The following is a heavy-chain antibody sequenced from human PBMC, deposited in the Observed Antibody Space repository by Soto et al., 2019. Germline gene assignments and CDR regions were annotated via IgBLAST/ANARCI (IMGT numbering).Heavy chain of an antibody. CDR2: ISPYDGNT. Sequence: GASVKISCKASGYTFSSYGINWVRQAPGQGLERLRWISPYDGNTKYAQILQGRVSMTTDTSTKTAYMEVRSLRSDDTAVYYCARGGYYDSSGSRNYHYYGMNVWGQGTTVTVSS. CDR3: ARGGYYDSSGSRNYHYYGMNV. J-gene: IGHJ6*02. D-gene: IGHD3-22*01. V-gene: IGHV1-18*01. CDR1: GYTFSSYG.